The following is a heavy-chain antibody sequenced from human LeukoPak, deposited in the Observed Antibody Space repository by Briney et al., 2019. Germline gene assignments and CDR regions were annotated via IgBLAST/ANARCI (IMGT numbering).Heavy chain of an antibody. Sequence: SETLSLTCTVSGGSITSYYWSWIRQTPGKGLEWIGYVHYSRTTSYNPSLKSRVTISADMSKNQFSLKLSSVTAADTAVYYCARDSSGYSSSWYFDLWGRGTLVTVSS. CDR2: VHYSRTT. V-gene: IGHV4-59*01. J-gene: IGHJ2*01. CDR1: GGSITSYY. CDR3: ARDSSGYSSSWYFDL. D-gene: IGHD4-11*01.